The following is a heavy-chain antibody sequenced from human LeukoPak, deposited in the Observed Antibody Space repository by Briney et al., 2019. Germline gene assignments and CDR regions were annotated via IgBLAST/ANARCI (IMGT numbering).Heavy chain of an antibody. CDR1: GYTFNTYG. CDR3: ARKRCKGDCYSFDP. D-gene: IGHD2-21*02. V-gene: IGHV1-18*01. Sequence: ASVKVSCKAFGYTFNTYGIIWVRQAPGQGPQWMGWVNTDTGDTYYAQNLQGRVAMTRDTSTSTAYMELMSLRSDDTAVYYCARKRCKGDCYSFDPWGQGTLVTVSS. CDR2: VNTDTGDT. J-gene: IGHJ5*02.